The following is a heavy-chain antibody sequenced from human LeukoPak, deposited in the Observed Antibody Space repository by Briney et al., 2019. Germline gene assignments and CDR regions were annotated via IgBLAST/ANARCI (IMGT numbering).Heavy chain of an antibody. D-gene: IGHD6-13*01. CDR1: GFTFSSYS. Sequence: KTGGSLRLSCAASGFTFSSYSMNWVRQAPGKGLEWVSSISSSSSYIYYADSVKGRFTISRDNAKNSLYLQMNSLRAEDTAVYYCARDRIAAAANWFDPWGQGTLVTVSS. V-gene: IGHV3-21*01. CDR2: ISSSSSYI. J-gene: IGHJ5*02. CDR3: ARDRIAAAANWFDP.